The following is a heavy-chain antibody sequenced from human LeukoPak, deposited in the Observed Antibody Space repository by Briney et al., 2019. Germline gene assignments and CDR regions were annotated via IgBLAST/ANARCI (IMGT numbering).Heavy chain of an antibody. CDR1: GGTFSSYA. D-gene: IGHD3-22*01. Sequence: SVKVSCKASGGTFSSYAISWVRQAPGQGLEWMGGIIPIFGTANYAQKFQGRVTITADESTSTAYMELSSLRSEDTAVYYCARGRYEYYYDSRRRPYFDYWGQGTLVTVSS. CDR3: ARGRYEYYYDSRRRPYFDY. CDR2: IIPIFGTA. V-gene: IGHV1-69*13. J-gene: IGHJ4*02.